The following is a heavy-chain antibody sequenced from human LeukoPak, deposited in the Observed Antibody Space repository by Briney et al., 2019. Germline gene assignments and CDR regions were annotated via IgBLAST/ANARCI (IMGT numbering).Heavy chain of an antibody. D-gene: IGHD3-10*01. V-gene: IGHV4-4*07. CDR2: IYTSGST. CDR3: ARHDYDSGSYFFDY. J-gene: IGHJ4*02. Sequence: PSETLSLTCTVSGGSISSYYWSWIRQPAGKGLEWIGRIYTSGSTNYNPSLKSRVTMSVDTSKNQFSLKLSSVTAADTAVCYCARHDYDSGSYFFDYWGQGTLVTVSS. CDR1: GGSISSYY.